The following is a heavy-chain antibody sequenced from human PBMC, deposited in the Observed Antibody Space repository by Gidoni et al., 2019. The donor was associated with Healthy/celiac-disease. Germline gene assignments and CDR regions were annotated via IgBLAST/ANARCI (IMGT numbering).Heavy chain of an antibody. Sequence: QEQLGQCRAEVKKPGSSVKVSCKAAAYTFTSYDINWVRQATGQGLELMGWMNPNSGNTVYAQKFQGSVPMTRITSIRTAYLELSSLRSEDTAVYYCARSVTSLAQPYGWFDPWGQGTLVPVSS. CDR1: AYTFTSYD. D-gene: IGHD2-2*01. CDR3: ARSVTSLAQPYGWFDP. V-gene: IGHV1-8*01. J-gene: IGHJ5*02. CDR2: MNPNSGNT.